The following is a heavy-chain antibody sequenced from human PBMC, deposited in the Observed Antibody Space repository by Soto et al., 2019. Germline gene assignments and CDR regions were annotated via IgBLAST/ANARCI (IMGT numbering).Heavy chain of an antibody. CDR2: IYYSGST. Sequence: QLQLQESGPGLVKPSETLSLTCTVSGGSINSRNYYWGWIRQPPGKGLEWIGNIYYSGSTYYNPSLRRRVTISVDTSKNQFSLKLRFVSAADTALYYCARLISRVVESTTTLRWFDPWGQGTLVTVSS. CDR3: ARLISRVVESTTTLRWFDP. J-gene: IGHJ5*02. CDR1: GGSINSRNYY. D-gene: IGHD1-26*01. V-gene: IGHV4-39*01.